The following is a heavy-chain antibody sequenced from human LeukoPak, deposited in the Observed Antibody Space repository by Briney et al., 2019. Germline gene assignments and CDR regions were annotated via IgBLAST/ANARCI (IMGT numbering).Heavy chain of an antibody. D-gene: IGHD1-26*01. CDR2: IYSGGST. Sequence: GGSLRLSCAASGFTVSSNYMSWVRQAPGKWLEWVSVIYSGGSTYYADSVKGRFTISRDNSKNTLYLQMNSLRAEDTAVYYCARDGSQGYYYMDVWGKGTTVTVSS. CDR3: ARDGSQGYYYMDV. J-gene: IGHJ6*03. CDR1: GFTVSSNY. V-gene: IGHV3-53*01.